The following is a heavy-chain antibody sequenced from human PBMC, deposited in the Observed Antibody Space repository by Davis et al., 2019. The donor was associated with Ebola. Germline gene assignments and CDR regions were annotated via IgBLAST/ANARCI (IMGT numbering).Heavy chain of an antibody. D-gene: IGHD5-24*01. CDR3: ARGDGYGFLD. CDR2: SNSEGTST. Sequence: HTGGSLRLSCAAYGLTSSSYSMNWVSQAPGKGLVWVSGSNSEGTSTSYADSVKGRFAISRDNAKNTMYLQMNSLRAEDTAVYYCARGDGYGFLDWGQGTLVTVSS. CDR1: GLTSSSYS. V-gene: IGHV3-74*01. J-gene: IGHJ4*02.